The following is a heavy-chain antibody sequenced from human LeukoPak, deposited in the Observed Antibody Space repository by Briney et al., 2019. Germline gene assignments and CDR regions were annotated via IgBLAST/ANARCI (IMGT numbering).Heavy chain of an antibody. CDR1: GFTFSSYS. CDR2: ISSSSSTI. Sequence: GGSLVLSCAASGFTFSSYSMNWVRPAPGKGLEWVSYISSSSSTIYYADSVKGRFTISRDNAKNSLNLQMNSLRDEDTAVYYCAREAAYYYDSSGYYYSLGFDYWGQGTLVTVSS. D-gene: IGHD3-22*01. V-gene: IGHV3-48*02. CDR3: AREAAYYYDSSGYYYSLGFDY. J-gene: IGHJ4*02.